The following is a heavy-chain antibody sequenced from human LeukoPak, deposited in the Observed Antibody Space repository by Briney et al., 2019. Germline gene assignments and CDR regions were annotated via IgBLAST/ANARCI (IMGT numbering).Heavy chain of an antibody. CDR3: ARHYPYYDFWSGSVQIAHAFDI. Sequence: PSETLSLTCTVSGGSISSGDYYWSWIRQPPGKGLEWIGYIYYSGSTNCNPSLKSRVTISVDTSKNQFSLKLSSVTAADTAVYYCARHYPYYDFWSGSVQIAHAFDIWGQGTMVTVSS. V-gene: IGHV4-30-4*01. CDR2: IYYSGST. D-gene: IGHD3-3*01. CDR1: GGSISSGDYY. J-gene: IGHJ3*02.